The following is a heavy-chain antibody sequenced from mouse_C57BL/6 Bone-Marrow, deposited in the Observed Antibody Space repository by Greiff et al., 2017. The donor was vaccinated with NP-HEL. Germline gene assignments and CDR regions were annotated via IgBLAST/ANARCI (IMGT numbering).Heavy chain of an antibody. J-gene: IGHJ3*01. CDR3: ARDRERGFAY. CDR1: GFTFSSYA. CDR2: ISDGGSYT. Sequence: EVHLVESGGGLVKPGGSLKLSCAASGFTFSSYAMSWVRQTPEKRLEWVATISDGGSYTYYPDNVKGRFTISRDNAKNNLYLQMSHPKSEDTAMYYCARDRERGFAYWGQGTLVTVSA. V-gene: IGHV5-4*01. D-gene: IGHD3-1*01.